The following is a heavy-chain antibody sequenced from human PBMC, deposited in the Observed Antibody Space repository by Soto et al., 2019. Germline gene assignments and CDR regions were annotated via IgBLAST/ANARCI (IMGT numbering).Heavy chain of an antibody. J-gene: IGHJ4*02. CDR1: GGSISSGGYY. CDR3: ATNVPRTVVRFPPTLDY. CDR2: IYYSGST. D-gene: IGHD3-22*01. V-gene: IGHV4-31*03. Sequence: SETLSLTCTVSGGSISSGGYYWSWIRQHPGKGLEWIGYIYYSGSTYYNPSLKSRVTISVDTSKNQFSLKLSSVTAADTAVYYCATNVPRTVVRFPPTLDYWGQGTLVTVSS.